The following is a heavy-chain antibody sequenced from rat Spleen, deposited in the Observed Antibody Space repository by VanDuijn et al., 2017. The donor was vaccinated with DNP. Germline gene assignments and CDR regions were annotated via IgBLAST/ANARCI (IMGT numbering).Heavy chain of an antibody. D-gene: IGHD1-11*01. CDR1: GFTFSNYG. V-gene: IGHV5-27*01. Sequence: EVQLVESGGGLVQPGRSLKLSCAASGFTFSNYGMAWVRQAPTKGLEWVAYISTGGGSTYYRDSVKDRFTISRDNAKSTLYLQMNNLRSEDTAMYYCSSGGPNMVQGNWFAYWGQGTLVTVSS. CDR2: ISTGGGST. J-gene: IGHJ3*01. CDR3: SSGGPNMVQGNWFAY.